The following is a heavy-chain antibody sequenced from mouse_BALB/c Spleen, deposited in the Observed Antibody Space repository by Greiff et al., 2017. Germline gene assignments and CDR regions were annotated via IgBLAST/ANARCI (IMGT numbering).Heavy chain of an antibody. V-gene: IGHV5-4*02. CDR3: TREREGDAMDY. CDR2: ISDGGSYT. J-gene: IGHJ4*01. CDR1: GFSFSDDY. Sequence: DVMLVESGGGLVKPGGSLSLTCAVSGFSFSDDYTYWVRQTPEKRLVWVATISDGGSYTYYPDSVKGRFTISRDNAKYNLYLQMSSLKSEDTAMYYCTREREGDAMDYWGQGTSVTVSS.